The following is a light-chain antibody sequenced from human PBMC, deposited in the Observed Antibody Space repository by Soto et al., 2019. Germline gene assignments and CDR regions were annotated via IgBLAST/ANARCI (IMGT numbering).Light chain of an antibody. CDR2: DVS. Sequence: QSVLTQPASVSGSPGQSITISCTGTSSDVGGYNYVSWYQHHPGKAPKLMIYDVSNRPSGVSNRFSGSKSGNTASLTISGLQHEVEADYYCSSYTTSNTRQIVFGTGTKVTGL. CDR1: SSDVGGYNY. V-gene: IGLV2-14*03. J-gene: IGLJ1*01. CDR3: SSYTTSNTRQIV.